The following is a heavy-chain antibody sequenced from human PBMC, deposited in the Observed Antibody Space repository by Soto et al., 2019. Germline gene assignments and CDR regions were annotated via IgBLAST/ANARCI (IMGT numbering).Heavy chain of an antibody. V-gene: IGHV3-23*01. CDR1: GFTFSDFA. Sequence: HPGGSLRLSCLASGFTFSDFAMTWVRHVPGRGLEWVASLDGAGGSTYYAESVRGRFSISRDDSKQTAYLEMKSLRAEDTAVYYCGRDPYSGARYYLDLWGQGTQVTVSS. CDR2: LDGAGGST. J-gene: IGHJ4*02. CDR3: GRDPYSGARYYLDL. D-gene: IGHD1-26*01.